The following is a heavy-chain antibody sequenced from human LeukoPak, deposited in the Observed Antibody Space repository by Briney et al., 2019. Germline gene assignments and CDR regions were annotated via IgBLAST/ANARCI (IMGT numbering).Heavy chain of an antibody. CDR3: ARDRGIAAAGYFGL. CDR1: GDSVSSNSAP. D-gene: IGHD6-13*01. CDR2: TYYRSKWFN. J-gene: IGHJ2*01. Sequence: SQTLSLTCAISGDSVSSNSAPWNWIRQSPSRGLEWLGRTYYRSKWFNDYAISVKSRITINPDTSKNQFSLQLNSVTPEDTAVYDCARDRGIAAAGYFGLWGRGTLVTVSS. V-gene: IGHV6-1*01.